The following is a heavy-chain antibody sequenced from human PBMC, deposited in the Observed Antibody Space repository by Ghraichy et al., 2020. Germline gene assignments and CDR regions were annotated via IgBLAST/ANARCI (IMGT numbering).Heavy chain of an antibody. J-gene: IGHJ4*02. CDR3: ANFVGTDPTGRFDN. CDR2: ISFDGTNK. V-gene: IGHV3-30*02. D-gene: IGHD2-21*01. CDR1: GLTFSCCG. Sequence: GGSLRLSCEGSGLTFSCCGMHWVHQAPGKGLEWVALISFDGTNKNYIESVKGRFSISRDNSKSTLYLQMNSLRVEDTAIYYCANFVGTDPTGRFDNWGQGTRVTVSS.